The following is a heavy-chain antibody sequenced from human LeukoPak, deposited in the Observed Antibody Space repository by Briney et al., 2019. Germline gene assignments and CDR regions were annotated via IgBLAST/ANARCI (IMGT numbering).Heavy chain of an antibody. CDR1: GDSISSTNYY. J-gene: IGHJ6*03. CDR3: ARGSTTVTTPYYYYYYYMDV. Sequence: SETLSLTCTVSGDSISSTNYYWGWIRQPPGKGLEWIGSIYYSGSTYYNPSLESRVTISVDTSKNQFSLKLSSVTAADTAVYYCARGSTTVTTPYYYYYYYMDVWGKGTTVTVSS. D-gene: IGHD4-17*01. V-gene: IGHV4-39*01. CDR2: IYYSGST.